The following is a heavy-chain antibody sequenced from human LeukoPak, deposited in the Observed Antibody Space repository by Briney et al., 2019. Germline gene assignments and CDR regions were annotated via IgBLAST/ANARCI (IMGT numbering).Heavy chain of an antibody. J-gene: IGHJ4*02. CDR3: ARAPRGGYSGYDSYFDY. CDR2: INQDGSET. CDR1: GFTFRKYW. Sequence: PGGSLRLSCAASGFTFRKYWMSWVRQAPGKGLEWVANINQDGSETYYADSVKGRFTISRDNAKNSLYLQMNSLRAEDTAVYYCARAPRGGYSGYDSYFDYWGQGTLVTVSS. D-gene: IGHD5-12*01. V-gene: IGHV3-7*01.